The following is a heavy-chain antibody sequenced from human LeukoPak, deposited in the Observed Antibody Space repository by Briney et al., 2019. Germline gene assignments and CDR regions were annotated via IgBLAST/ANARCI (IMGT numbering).Heavy chain of an antibody. CDR1: GFTFSSYS. Sequence: GGSLRLSCAASGFTFSSYSMSWVRQAPGKGLEWVSSISSSSSYIYYADSVKGRFTISRDNAKNSLYLQMNSLRAEDTAVYYCARGDYSSSFYYYYGMDVWGKGTTVTVSS. V-gene: IGHV3-21*01. D-gene: IGHD6-13*01. CDR2: ISSSSSYI. J-gene: IGHJ6*04. CDR3: ARGDYSSSFYYYYGMDV.